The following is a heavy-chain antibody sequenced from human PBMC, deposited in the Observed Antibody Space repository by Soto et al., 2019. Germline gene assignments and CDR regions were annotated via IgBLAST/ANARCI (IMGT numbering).Heavy chain of an antibody. CDR1: ETIFRGFG. Sequence: QVLLVESGGGVVQPGRSLRHSCAAFETIFRGFGMHWVRQAPGKGLEWAAIIRFDGSNINYADSVMGRFTISRDNTKNMLFLEMSSLRVEDTAVYYCARDGVGGTVVWGYLDYWGQGPLVTVSS. J-gene: IGHJ4*02. D-gene: IGHD2-15*01. CDR2: IRFDGSNI. CDR3: ARDGVGGTVVWGYLDY. V-gene: IGHV3-33*01.